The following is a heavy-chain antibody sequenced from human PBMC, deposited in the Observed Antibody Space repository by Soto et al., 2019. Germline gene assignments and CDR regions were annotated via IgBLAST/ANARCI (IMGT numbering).Heavy chain of an antibody. V-gene: IGHV3-33*01. Sequence: QVQLVESGGGVVQPGRSLRLSCAASGFTFSDFGMHWVRQAPGKGLEWVAVIWYDGSNKYYVDSVKGRFTISSDNSKNTLYLQMNSLRAEDTAVYYCARQSLGNIRLRGFDYWGQGTLVTVSS. D-gene: IGHD1-1*01. CDR3: ARQSLGNIRLRGFDY. J-gene: IGHJ4*02. CDR2: IWYDGSNK. CDR1: GFTFSDFG.